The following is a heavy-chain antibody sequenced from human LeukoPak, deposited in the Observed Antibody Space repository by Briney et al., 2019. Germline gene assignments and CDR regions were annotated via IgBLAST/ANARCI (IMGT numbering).Heavy chain of an antibody. V-gene: IGHV4-59*01. CDR1: GGSISTYY. J-gene: IGHJ4*02. Sequence: SETLSLTCTVSGGSISTYYWNWIRQPPGKGLEWIGYIYYSGSTNYNPSLKSRVNISLDTSKNQFSLKLSSVTAADTAVYYCAREVGYYDSSGYLGRFDYWGQGTLVTVSS. CDR3: AREVGYYDSSGYLGRFDY. CDR2: IYYSGST. D-gene: IGHD3-22*01.